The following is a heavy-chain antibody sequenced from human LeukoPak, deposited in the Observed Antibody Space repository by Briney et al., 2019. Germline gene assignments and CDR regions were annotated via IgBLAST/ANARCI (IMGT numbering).Heavy chain of an antibody. V-gene: IGHV3-9*01. D-gene: IGHD3-22*01. CDR2: ISWNSRSI. CDR3: TKDLASQWFTDIRHYGMDV. J-gene: IGHJ6*02. Sequence: GGSLRLSCAASGFTFDDYSMHWVRQAPGKGLEWAAGISWNSRSIGYAGSVKGRFTISRDNAKNSLYLQMVSLRTEDTALYYCTKDLASQWFTDIRHYGMDVWGQGTTVAV. CDR1: GFTFDDYS.